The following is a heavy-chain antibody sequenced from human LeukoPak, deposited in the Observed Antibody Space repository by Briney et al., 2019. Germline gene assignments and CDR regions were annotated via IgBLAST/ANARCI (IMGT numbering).Heavy chain of an antibody. D-gene: IGHD6-19*01. CDR3: AKTTVGYSSGRYPGWPADS. Sequence: GGSLRLSCEASGFIFNTYAIYWVRQAPGKGLEWVSGICGSGGCTYYADSVKGRFTISRDNSRNTVYLQMDSLTADDTAVYYCAKTTVGYSSGRYPGWPADSWGQGALVTVSS. CDR2: ICGSGGCT. CDR1: GFIFNTYA. J-gene: IGHJ4*02. V-gene: IGHV3-23*01.